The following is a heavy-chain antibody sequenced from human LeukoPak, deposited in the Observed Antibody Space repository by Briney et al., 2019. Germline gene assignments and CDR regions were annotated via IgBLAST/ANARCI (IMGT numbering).Heavy chain of an antibody. CDR3: AKDPGIAVAGTEDDAFDI. CDR1: GFTFSSYA. Sequence: AGGSLRLSCAASGFTFSSYAMSWVRQAPGKGQEWVSAISGSGGSTYYADSVKGRFTISRDNSKNTLYLQMNSLRAEDTAVYYCAKDPGIAVAGTEDDAFDIWGQGTMVTVSS. V-gene: IGHV3-23*01. D-gene: IGHD6-19*01. J-gene: IGHJ3*02. CDR2: ISGSGGST.